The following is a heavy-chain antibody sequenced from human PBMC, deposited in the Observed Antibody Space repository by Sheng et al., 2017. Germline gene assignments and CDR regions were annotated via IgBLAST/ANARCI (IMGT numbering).Heavy chain of an antibody. CDR3: ARANYPTWYFDY. Sequence: QVQLQESGPGLVKPSETLSLTCTVSGGSISSYYWSWIRQPPGKGLEWIGYIYYSGHTNYNPSLKSRVTISVDTSKNQFSLKLSSVTAADTAVYYCARANYPTWYFDYWGQGTLVTVSS. V-gene: IGHV4-59*01. CDR2: IYYSGHT. D-gene: IGHD3-10*01. J-gene: IGHJ4*02. CDR1: GGSISSYY.